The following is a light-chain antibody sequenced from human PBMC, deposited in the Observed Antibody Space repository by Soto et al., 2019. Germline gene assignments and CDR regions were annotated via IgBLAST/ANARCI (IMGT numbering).Light chain of an antibody. CDR2: DVS. Sequence: QSVLTQPRSVSGSPGQSVTISCTRTSSDVGGYNYVSWYQQHPGKAPKLMIYDVSKRPSGVPDRFSGSKSGNTASLTISGLQAEDEADYYCCSYAGSYISEVFGTGTKVTVL. CDR1: SSDVGGYNY. V-gene: IGLV2-11*01. CDR3: CSYAGSYISEV. J-gene: IGLJ1*01.